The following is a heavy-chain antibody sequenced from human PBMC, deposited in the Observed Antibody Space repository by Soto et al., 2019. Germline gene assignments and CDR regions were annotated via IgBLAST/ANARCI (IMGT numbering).Heavy chain of an antibody. J-gene: IGHJ4*02. D-gene: IGHD6-19*01. Sequence: SETLSLTCAVSGDSVTSNVWWSWVRQPPGKGLEWIGEAYHNGLTDYNPSLKSRVTMSVDTSKNEFSLKLTSLTAADTAIYYCARDAAVPGESDRFDYWGQGTLVTVS. CDR1: GDSVTSNVW. V-gene: IGHV4-4*02. CDR3: ARDAAVPGESDRFDY. CDR2: AYHNGLT.